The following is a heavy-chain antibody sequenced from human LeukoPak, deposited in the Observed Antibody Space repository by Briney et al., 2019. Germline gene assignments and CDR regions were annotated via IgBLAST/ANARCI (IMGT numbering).Heavy chain of an antibody. Sequence: SRTLSLTCAISGDSVSSNSAAWNWLRQSPSRGLEWLGRTYYRSKWYNDYAVSVKSLITINPDTSKNQFSLQLNSVTPEDTAVYYCARGRYSGYDWGFDYFDYWGQGTLVTVSS. J-gene: IGHJ4*02. D-gene: IGHD5-12*01. CDR3: ARGRYSGYDWGFDYFDY. CDR2: TYYRSKWYN. CDR1: GDSVSSNSAA. V-gene: IGHV6-1*01.